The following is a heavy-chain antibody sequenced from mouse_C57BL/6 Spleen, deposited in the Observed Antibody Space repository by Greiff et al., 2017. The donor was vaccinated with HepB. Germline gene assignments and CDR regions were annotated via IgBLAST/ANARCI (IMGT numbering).Heavy chain of an antibody. Sequence: EVQLQQSGAELVRPGASVKLSCTASGFNIKDDYMHWVKQRPEQGLEWIGWIDPENGDTEYASKFQGKATITADTSSNTAYLQLSSLTSEDTAVYYCANHDYGFAYWGQGTLVTVSA. D-gene: IGHD2-4*01. CDR2: IDPENGDT. V-gene: IGHV14-4*01. J-gene: IGHJ3*01. CDR3: ANHDYGFAY. CDR1: GFNIKDDY.